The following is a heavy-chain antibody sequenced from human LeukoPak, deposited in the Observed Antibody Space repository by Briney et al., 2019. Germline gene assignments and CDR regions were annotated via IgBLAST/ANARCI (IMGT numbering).Heavy chain of an antibody. V-gene: IGHV4-59*12. D-gene: IGHD4-17*01. J-gene: IGHJ4*02. CDR2: IYYSGST. CDR1: GGSISSYY. Sequence: SETLSLTCTVSGGSISSYYWSWIRQPPGKGLEWIGYIYYSGSTYYNPSLKSRVTISVDTSKNQFSLKLSSVTAADTAVYYCANERGLRLAFDYWGQGTLVTVSS. CDR3: ANERGLRLAFDY.